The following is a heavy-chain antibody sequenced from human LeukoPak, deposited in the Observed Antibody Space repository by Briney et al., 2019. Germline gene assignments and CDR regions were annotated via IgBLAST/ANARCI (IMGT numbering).Heavy chain of an antibody. D-gene: IGHD6-13*01. CDR2: ISSSGSTI. V-gene: IGHV3-48*03. CDR3: ARFNMQAAASDY. J-gene: IGHJ4*02. Sequence: QPGGSQRLSCAASGFIFSTYEMNWVRQAPGEGLEWVSYISSSGSTIYYADSVKGRFTISRDNAKNTLYLQMNSLRAEDTAVYYCARFNMQAAASDYWGQGTLVTVSS. CDR1: GFIFSTYE.